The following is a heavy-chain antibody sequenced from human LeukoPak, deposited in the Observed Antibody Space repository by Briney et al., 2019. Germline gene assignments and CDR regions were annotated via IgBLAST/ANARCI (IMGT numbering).Heavy chain of an antibody. CDR3: ARATLPYGGFTDY. CDR2: IYYSGST. J-gene: IGHJ4*02. Sequence: PSETLSLTCSVSGDSIIGYYWGWIRQPPGKGLEWIGYIYYSGSTNYNPSLKSRVTISVDTSKNQFSLKLSSVTAADTAVYYCARATLPYGGFTDYWGQGTLVTVSS. D-gene: IGHD5-12*01. V-gene: IGHV4-59*01. CDR1: GDSIIGYY.